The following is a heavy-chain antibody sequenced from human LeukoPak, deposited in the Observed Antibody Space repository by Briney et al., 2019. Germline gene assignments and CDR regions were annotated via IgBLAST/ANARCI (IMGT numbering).Heavy chain of an antibody. CDR2: ISGSGGST. CDR3: AKNGHCSGGSCYSFILSVWFDP. CDR1: GFTFSSYA. Sequence: GGSLRLSCAASGFTFSSYAMSWVRQAPGKGLEWVSAISGSGGSTYYADSVKGRFTISRDNSKNTLYLQMNSLRAEDTAVYYCAKNGHCSGGSCYSFILSVWFDPWGQGTLVTVSS. V-gene: IGHV3-23*01. D-gene: IGHD2-15*01. J-gene: IGHJ5*02.